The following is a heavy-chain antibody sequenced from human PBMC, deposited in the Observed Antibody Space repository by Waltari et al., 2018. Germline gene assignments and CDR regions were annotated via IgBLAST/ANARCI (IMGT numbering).Heavy chain of an antibody. V-gene: IGHV1-46*01. Sequence: QVQLVQSGAEVKKPGASVKVSCKASGYTFTRYYMHWVRQAPGQGLEGMGLINPIGWSTSDGQKFQGRVTMTRDTATRTVYMELSSQRTEDTAVDYSARPGAVAGRFRSWFEPWGQGTLVTVPS. CDR2: INPIGWST. CDR1: GYTFTRYY. CDR3: ARPGAVAGRFRSWFEP. J-gene: IGHJ5*02. D-gene: IGHD6-19*01.